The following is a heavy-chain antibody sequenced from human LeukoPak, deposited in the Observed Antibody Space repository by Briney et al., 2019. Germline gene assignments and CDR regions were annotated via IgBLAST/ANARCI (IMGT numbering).Heavy chain of an antibody. CDR3: ASQTGGSRDAFDI. Sequence: ASVKVSCKASGYTFTSYDINWVRQATGQGLEWMGWMNPNSGNTGYAQKFQGRVTMTRNTSISTAYLQWSSLKASDTAMYYCASQTGGSRDAFDIWGQGTMVTVSS. D-gene: IGHD1-26*01. CDR2: MNPNSGNT. V-gene: IGHV1-8*01. CDR1: GYTFTSYD. J-gene: IGHJ3*02.